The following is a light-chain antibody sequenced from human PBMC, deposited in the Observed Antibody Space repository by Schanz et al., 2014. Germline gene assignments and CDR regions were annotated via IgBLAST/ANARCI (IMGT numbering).Light chain of an antibody. CDR1: QSVNIN. Sequence: ERVMTQSPATLSVSPGERAILSCRASQSVNINVAWYQQKPGQAPRLLIYGASTRATGIPARFSGSGSGTEFTLTISSLQSEDFALYYCQQYDYWPPFTFGQGTRLEIK. CDR3: QQYDYWPPFT. V-gene: IGKV3-15*01. CDR2: GAS. J-gene: IGKJ5*01.